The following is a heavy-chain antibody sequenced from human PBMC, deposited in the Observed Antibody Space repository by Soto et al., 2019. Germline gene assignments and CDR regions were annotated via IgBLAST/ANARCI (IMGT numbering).Heavy chain of an antibody. J-gene: IGHJ6*02. CDR2: IIPIFGTA. CDR1: GGTFSSYA. V-gene: IGHV1-69*12. Sequence: QVQLVQSGAEVKKPGSSVKVSCKASGGTFSSYAISWVRQAPGQGLEWMGGIIPIFGTANYAQKFQGRVTITADESTSXXYMELSSLRSEDTAVYYCAREGTDYGGYYYYGMDVWGQGTTVTVSS. CDR3: AREGTDYGGYYYYGMDV. D-gene: IGHD4-17*01.